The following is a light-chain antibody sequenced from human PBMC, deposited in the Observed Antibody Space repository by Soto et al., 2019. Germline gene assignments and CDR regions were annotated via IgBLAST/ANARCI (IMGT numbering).Light chain of an antibody. J-gene: IGKJ2*01. CDR1: QSVLYSSNNKNY. CDR2: WAS. CDR3: QQYYTTPYT. V-gene: IGKV4-1*01. Sequence: DIVMTQSPDSLAVSLGERATINCKSSQSVLYSSNNKNYLSWYQQKPGQPPKLLIYWASSREPGVPDRFSGSGSWTEFTLTISSLQAEDVAVYYCQQYYTTPYTFGRGTKLEIK.